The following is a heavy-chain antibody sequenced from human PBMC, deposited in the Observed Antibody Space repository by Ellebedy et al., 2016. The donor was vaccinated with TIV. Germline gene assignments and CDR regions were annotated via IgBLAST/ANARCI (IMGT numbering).Heavy chain of an antibody. V-gene: IGHV4-61*01. D-gene: IGHD3-10*01. CDR3: ARAGGQYFGDVRVEH. CDR2: IYSTGST. CDR1: GDSVSSDSY. J-gene: IGHJ1*01. Sequence: SETLSLTXTVSGDSVSSDSYWSWIRQAPGKGLEWIGYIYSTGSTNYNPSLKSRVTISGDASMNHFSLMLTSVTAADTALYFCARAGGQYFGDVRVEHWGLGTMVTVSS.